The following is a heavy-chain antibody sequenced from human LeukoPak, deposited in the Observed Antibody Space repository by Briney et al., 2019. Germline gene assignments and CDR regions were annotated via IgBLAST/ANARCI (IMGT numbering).Heavy chain of an antibody. CDR3: ATADLGYCAGIRCYSSYYSAH. J-gene: IGHJ4*02. Sequence: GASVRVSCKTSGGTLRRSAISWVRQAPGQGLEWMGGIIPMFATTNYAQKFQGRVTVTSDESTGTAFMELSSLRSEDTAVYYCATADLGYCAGIRCYSSYYSAHWGQGTLVTVSS. CDR2: IIPMFATT. V-gene: IGHV1-69*13. CDR1: GGTLRRSA. D-gene: IGHD2-8*02.